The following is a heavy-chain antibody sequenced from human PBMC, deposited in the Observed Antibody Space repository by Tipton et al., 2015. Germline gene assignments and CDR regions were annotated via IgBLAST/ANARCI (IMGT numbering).Heavy chain of an antibody. CDR1: SDSISKYY. D-gene: IGHD3-22*01. Sequence: LRLSCSVSSDSISKYYWSWIRQSPRKGLEWIGSIHHSGDTYYTPPLTGRASISVDASKNQFYLKLASVTAADTAVYYCARDAWAGDTRGFYYIYWGRGTLVSVSS. CDR2: IHHSGDT. CDR3: ARDAWAGDTRGFYYIY. J-gene: IGHJ4*02. V-gene: IGHV4-38-2*02.